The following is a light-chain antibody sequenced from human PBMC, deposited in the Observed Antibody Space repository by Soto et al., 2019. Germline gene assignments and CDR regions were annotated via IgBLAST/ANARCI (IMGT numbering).Light chain of an antibody. V-gene: IGKV1-39*01. J-gene: IGKJ1*01. CDR3: QQSYSTLWT. CDR2: DAS. Sequence: DIQISQSPSSLSASVGDRVTITCRASQSISSYLNWYQQKPGKAPKHLIYDASSLQSGVPSRFSGSGSGTDFTLTISWLHPEDFASYYCQQSYSTLWTSVKGTKVAIK. CDR1: QSISSY.